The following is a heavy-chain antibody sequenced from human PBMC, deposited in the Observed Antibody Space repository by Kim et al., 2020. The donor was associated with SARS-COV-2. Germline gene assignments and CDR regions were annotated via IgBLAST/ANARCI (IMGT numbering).Heavy chain of an antibody. J-gene: IGHJ6*03. CDR2: INTNTGNP. Sequence: ASVKVSCKASGYTFTSYAMNWVRQAPGQGLEWMGWINTNTGNPTYAQGFTGRFVFSLDTSDSTAFLQISSLKAEDTAVYYCANAGSLLYYYSYMDVWGKGTTVTVSS. CDR3: ANAGSLLYYYSYMDV. D-gene: IGHD3-10*01. CDR1: GYTFTSYA. V-gene: IGHV7-4-1*02.